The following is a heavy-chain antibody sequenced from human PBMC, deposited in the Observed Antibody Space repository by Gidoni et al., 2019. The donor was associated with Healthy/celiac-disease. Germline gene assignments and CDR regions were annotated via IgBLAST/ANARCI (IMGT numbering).Heavy chain of an antibody. V-gene: IGHV4-34*01. CDR3: ARGFPDYPTPLYYFDY. D-gene: IGHD4-17*01. J-gene: IGHJ4*02. Sequence: LKSRVTISVDTSKNQFSLKLSSVTAADTAVYYCARGFPDYPTPLYYFDYWGQGTLVTVSS.